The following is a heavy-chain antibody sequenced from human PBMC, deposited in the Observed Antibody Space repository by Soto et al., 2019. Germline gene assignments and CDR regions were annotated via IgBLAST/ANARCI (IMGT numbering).Heavy chain of an antibody. CDR1: GGAISGYY. Sequence: QVQLQESGPGLVKPSETLSLTCTVSGGAISGYYWTWIRQHAGKGLEWIGRIYSSGGTKYNPSLKSRVTMSLDTSKNQFSLRLSSVTAADTAVYYCARGQRFSDSFDPWGQGTLVTVSS. CDR3: ARGQRFSDSFDP. V-gene: IGHV4-4*07. CDR2: IYSSGGT. D-gene: IGHD3-3*01. J-gene: IGHJ5*02.